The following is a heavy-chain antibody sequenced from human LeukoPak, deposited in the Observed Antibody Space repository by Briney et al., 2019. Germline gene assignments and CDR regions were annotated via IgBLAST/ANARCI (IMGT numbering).Heavy chain of an antibody. CDR2: ISSNGGST. Sequence: GGSLRLSCAASGFTFSSYAMHWVRQAPGKGLEYVSVISSNGGSTYYANSVKGRFTISRDNSKNTLHLQMNSLRAEDTAVYYCATVFVAGPAKPFDNWGQGTLVIVSS. CDR3: ATVFVAGPAKPFDN. D-gene: IGHD6-19*01. CDR1: GFTFSSYA. V-gene: IGHV3-64*01. J-gene: IGHJ4*02.